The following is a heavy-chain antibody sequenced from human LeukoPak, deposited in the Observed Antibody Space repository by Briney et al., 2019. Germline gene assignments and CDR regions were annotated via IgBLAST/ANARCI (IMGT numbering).Heavy chain of an antibody. D-gene: IGHD3/OR15-3a*01. J-gene: IGHJ4*02. CDR1: GFTFSSYS. Sequence: GGSLRLSCAASGFTFSSYSMNWVRQAPGKGLEWVSSISSSSSYIYYADSVKGRFTISRDKSKNALYLHMNSLRAEDTAIYYCAHSKDFTFDYWGQGTLVTVSS. CDR2: ISSSSSYI. CDR3: AHSKDFTFDY. V-gene: IGHV3-21*04.